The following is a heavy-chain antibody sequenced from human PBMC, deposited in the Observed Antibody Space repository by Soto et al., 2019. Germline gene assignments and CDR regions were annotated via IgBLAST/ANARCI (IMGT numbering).Heavy chain of an antibody. CDR1: GFTFSSYW. J-gene: IGHJ6*02. D-gene: IGHD5-18*01. Sequence: GGSLRLSCAASGFTFSSYWMSWVRQAPGKGLEWVANIKQDGSEKYYVDSVKGRFTISRDNAKNSLYLQMNSLRAEDTAVYYCARDPLQHSYGYVSDYYYYGMDVWGQGTTVTVSS. V-gene: IGHV3-7*05. CDR3: ARDPLQHSYGYVSDYYYYGMDV. CDR2: IKQDGSEK.